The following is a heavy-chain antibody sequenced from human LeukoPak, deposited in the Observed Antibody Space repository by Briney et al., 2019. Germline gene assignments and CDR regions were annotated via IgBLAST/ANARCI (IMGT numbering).Heavy chain of an antibody. CDR2: IKQDGSEK. J-gene: IGHJ6*03. CDR3: ARALLDIVVVPAALNDYYYYYYYMDV. Sequence: GGSLRLSCAASGFTFSSYWMSWVRQAPGKGLEWVANIKQDGSEKYYVDSVKGRFTISRDNAKSSLYLQMNSLRAEDTAVYYCARALLDIVVVPAALNDYYYYYYYMDVWGKGTTVTVSS. D-gene: IGHD2-2*03. CDR1: GFTFSSYW. V-gene: IGHV3-7*04.